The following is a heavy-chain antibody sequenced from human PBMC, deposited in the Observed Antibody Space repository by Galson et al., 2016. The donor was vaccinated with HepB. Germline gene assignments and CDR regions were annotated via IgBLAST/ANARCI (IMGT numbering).Heavy chain of an antibody. D-gene: IGHD2-2*01. Sequence: CAISGDSVSSNNAGWNWIRQSPSRGLEWLGKTYHWSKWYNNYSVSLKGRITITSDTSKNQFSLHLNSVTPEDTAVYYCAREPPVVPPTYYYYMDVWGEGTTVTVSS. CDR2: TYHWSKWYN. CDR1: GDSVSSNNAG. CDR3: AREPPVVPPTYYYYMDV. V-gene: IGHV6-1*01. J-gene: IGHJ6*03.